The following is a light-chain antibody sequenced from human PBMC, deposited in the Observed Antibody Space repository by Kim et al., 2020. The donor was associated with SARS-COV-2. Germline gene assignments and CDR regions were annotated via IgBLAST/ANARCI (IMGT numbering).Light chain of an antibody. CDR2: GNS. V-gene: IGLV1-40*01. Sequence: QRITISFTGSSSNIGAPYNVHWYQQLPGTAPKLLIYGNSNRPSGVPDRFSGSKSGTSASLAITGLQAEDEADYYCQSYDSTLRGWVFGGGTKLTVL. J-gene: IGLJ3*02. CDR3: QSYDSTLRGWV. CDR1: SSNIGAPYN.